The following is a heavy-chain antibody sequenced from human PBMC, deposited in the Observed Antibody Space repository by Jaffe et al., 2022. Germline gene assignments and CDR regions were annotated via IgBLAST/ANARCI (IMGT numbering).Heavy chain of an antibody. V-gene: IGHV3-23*01. CDR3: AKDYLTSIAVAGALDAFDI. CDR2: ISGSGGST. D-gene: IGHD6-19*01. CDR1: GFTFSSYA. Sequence: EVQLLESGGGLVQPGGSLRLSCAASGFTFSSYAMSWVRQAPGKGLEWVSAISGSGGSTYYADSVKGRFTISRDNSKNTLYLQMNSLRAEDTAVYYCAKDYLTSIAVAGALDAFDIWGQGTMVTVSS. J-gene: IGHJ3*02.